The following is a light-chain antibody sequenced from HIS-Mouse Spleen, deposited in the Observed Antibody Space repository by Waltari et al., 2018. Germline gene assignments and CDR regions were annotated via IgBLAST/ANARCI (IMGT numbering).Light chain of an antibody. CDR1: QSVSSY. CDR3: QQRSNCL. Sequence: EIVLTQSPATLSLSPGERATLSCRASQSVSSYLAWYQQKPGQAPRLLIYDASSGSGTDFTLTISSLEPEDFAVYYCQQRSNCLFGPGTKVDIK. V-gene: IGKV3-11*01. CDR2: DAS. J-gene: IGKJ3*01.